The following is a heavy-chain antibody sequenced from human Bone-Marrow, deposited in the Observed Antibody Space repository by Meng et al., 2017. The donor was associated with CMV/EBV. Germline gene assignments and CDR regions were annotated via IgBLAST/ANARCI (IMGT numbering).Heavy chain of an antibody. CDR2: IRYDGSNK. CDR1: GYTFTSYG. Sequence: SCKASGYTFTSYGISWVRQAPGQGLEWVAFIRYDGSNKYYADSVKGRFTISRDNSKNTLYLQMNSLRAEDTAVYYCAKERYYYDSSGPGVDYWGQGTLVTVSS. V-gene: IGHV3-30*02. D-gene: IGHD3-22*01. CDR3: AKERYYYDSSGPGVDY. J-gene: IGHJ4*02.